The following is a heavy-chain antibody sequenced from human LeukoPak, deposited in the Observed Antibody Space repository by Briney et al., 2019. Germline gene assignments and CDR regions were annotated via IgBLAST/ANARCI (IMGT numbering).Heavy chain of an antibody. CDR3: ARLGGRGCSSTSCYPLDY. D-gene: IGHD2-2*01. Sequence: SETLSLTCTVSGGSISSGDYYWSWIRQSPGKGLEWIGYICYSGSTYYNPSLKSRVTISVDTSKNQFSLKLSSVTAADTAVYYCARLGGRGCSSTSCYPLDYWGQGTLVTVSS. J-gene: IGHJ4*02. CDR1: GGSISSGDYY. V-gene: IGHV4-30-4*08. CDR2: ICYSGST.